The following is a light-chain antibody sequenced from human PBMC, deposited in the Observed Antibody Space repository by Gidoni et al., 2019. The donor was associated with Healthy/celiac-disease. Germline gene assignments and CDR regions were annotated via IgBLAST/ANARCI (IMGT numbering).Light chain of an antibody. CDR3: QQYYSTPWT. V-gene: IGKV4-1*01. J-gene: IGKJ1*01. Sequence: DIVMTQSPDSLALSLGERATINCKSCQSVLYRSDNKNYLAWYQQKPGQPPKLLIYWASTRESGVPDRISGSGSGTDFTLTISSLQDEDVAVYYCQQYYSTPWTFGQGTKVEIK. CDR2: WAS. CDR1: QSVLYRSDNKNY.